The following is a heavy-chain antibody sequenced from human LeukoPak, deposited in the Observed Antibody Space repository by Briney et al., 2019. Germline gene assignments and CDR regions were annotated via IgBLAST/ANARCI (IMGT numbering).Heavy chain of an antibody. J-gene: IGHJ4*02. D-gene: IGHD5-18*01. CDR3: ARADTAMVSVY. CDR1: GYSISSGYY. CDR2: IYCSGST. V-gene: IGHV4-38-2*02. Sequence: SETLSLTCTVSGYSISSGYYWGWIRPPPGKGLERIGSIYCSGSTYYNPSLKSRVTISVDTSKNQFSLKLSSVTAADTAVYYCARADTAMVSVYWGQGTLVTVSS.